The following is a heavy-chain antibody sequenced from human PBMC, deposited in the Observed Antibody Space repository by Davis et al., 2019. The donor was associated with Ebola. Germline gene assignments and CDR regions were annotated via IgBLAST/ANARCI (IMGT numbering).Heavy chain of an antibody. CDR2: IRSEATSQ. Sequence: GESLKTPCAASGFTFSSYAISRVRQAPCKWLEWVAFIRSEATSQDYGKSLQVRFFISRDDSKNTLYLQMNSLKVDDTAVYFCARDGPNYDVDYWGQGTLVTVSA. CDR1: GFTFSSYA. J-gene: IGHJ4*02. D-gene: IGHD3-22*01. V-gene: IGHV3-30*02. CDR3: ARDGPNYDVDY.